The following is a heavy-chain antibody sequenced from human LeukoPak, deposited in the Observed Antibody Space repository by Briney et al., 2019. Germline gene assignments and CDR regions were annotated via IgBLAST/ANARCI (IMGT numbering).Heavy chain of an antibody. Sequence: GGSLRLSCAASGFSLSNYGMHWVRQAPGKGLEWGAAIFYDGNTKHNADSVKGRFTISRDISKNTFYMQMNSLTAEDTAVYYCARDHRPEIQYYYMDVWGKGTTVAVSS. CDR3: ARDHRPEIQYYYMDV. D-gene: IGHD1-14*01. J-gene: IGHJ6*03. CDR1: GFSLSNYG. CDR2: IFYDGNTK. V-gene: IGHV3-33*01.